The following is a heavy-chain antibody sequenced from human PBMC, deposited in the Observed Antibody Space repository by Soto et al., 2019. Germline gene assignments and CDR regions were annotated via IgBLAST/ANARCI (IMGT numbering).Heavy chain of an antibody. CDR2: IYYSGST. J-gene: IGHJ6*03. Sequence: SETLSLTCTVSGGSISSYYWSWIRQPPGKGLEWIGYIYYSGSTNYNPSLKSRVTISVDTSKNQFSLKLSSVTAADTAVYYCAKGYYYYYYMDVWGKGTTVTVSS. CDR3: AKGYYYYYYMDV. V-gene: IGHV4-59*01. CDR1: GGSISSYY.